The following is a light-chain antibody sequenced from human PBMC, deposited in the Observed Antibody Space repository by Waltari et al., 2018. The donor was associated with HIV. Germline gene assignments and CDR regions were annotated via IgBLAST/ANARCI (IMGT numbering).Light chain of an antibody. Sequence: QSALTHPAPVSGSPGQPLTIPCTGTRSDVGSYTFVSWYQQHPGKAPKLMIYEVSKRPSGVSNRFSGSKSGNTASLTISGLQAEDEADYYCCSYAGSSTWVFGGGTKLTVL. V-gene: IGLV2-23*02. J-gene: IGLJ3*02. CDR2: EVS. CDR3: CSYAGSSTWV. CDR1: RSDVGSYTF.